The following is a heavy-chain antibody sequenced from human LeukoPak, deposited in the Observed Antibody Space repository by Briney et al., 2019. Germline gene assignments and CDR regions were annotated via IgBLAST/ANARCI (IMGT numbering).Heavy chain of an antibody. V-gene: IGHV1-18*01. CDR2: TSAYNGNT. CDR1: GYTFTSYG. CDR3: ARDRLRRGYYDSSGNAQTHDAFDI. J-gene: IGHJ3*02. D-gene: IGHD3-22*01. Sequence: AAVKVSCKASGYTFTSYGISWVRQAPGQGLERMGWTSAYNGNTNCAQKLQGRVTMTTDTSTSTAYMELRSLRSDDTAVYYCARDRLRRGYYDSSGNAQTHDAFDIWGQGTMVTVSS.